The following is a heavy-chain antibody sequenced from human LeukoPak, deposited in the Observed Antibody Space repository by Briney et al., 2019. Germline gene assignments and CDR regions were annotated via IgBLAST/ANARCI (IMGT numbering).Heavy chain of an antibody. CDR3: ARDGYGSGSSDY. D-gene: IGHD3-10*01. J-gene: IGHJ4*02. CDR1: GFNFDEYA. Sequence: GGSLRLSCLGSGFNFDEYAMNWVRQAPGKGLEWVSSISSSSSYIYYADSVKGRFTISGDNAKNSLYLQMNSLRAEDTAVYYCARDGYGSGSSDYWGQGTLVTVSS. CDR2: ISSSSSYI. V-gene: IGHV3-21*01.